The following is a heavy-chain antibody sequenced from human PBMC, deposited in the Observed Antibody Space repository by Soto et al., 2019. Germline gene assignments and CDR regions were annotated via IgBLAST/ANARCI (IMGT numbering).Heavy chain of an antibody. D-gene: IGHD5-12*01. CDR2: IYYRGST. Sequence: QVQLQESGPGLVKPSQTLSLTCTVSGGSISSGGYYWSWIRQHPGKGLEWIGYIYYRGSTYYNPSVKSRVTISVDTSKTRCSLKLSSVTAADTAGYYCARRDSGYADYMDVWGKGTTVTVSS. J-gene: IGHJ6*03. CDR1: GGSISSGGYY. V-gene: IGHV4-31*03. CDR3: ARRDSGYADYMDV.